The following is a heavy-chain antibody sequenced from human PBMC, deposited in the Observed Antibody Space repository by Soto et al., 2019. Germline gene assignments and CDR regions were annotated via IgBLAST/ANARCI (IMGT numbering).Heavy chain of an antibody. V-gene: IGHV3-7*03. J-gene: IGHJ6*02. CDR2: IKEDGSEK. CDR3: ARGHYGMDV. CDR1: GFIFSHHW. Sequence: GSLRLSCVASGFIFSHHWISWVRQAPGKGLEWVANIKEDGSEKYHMDSVKGRFTISRDHAENSVYLQMNSLRAEDTAVYYCARGHYGMDVWGQGTTVTVSS.